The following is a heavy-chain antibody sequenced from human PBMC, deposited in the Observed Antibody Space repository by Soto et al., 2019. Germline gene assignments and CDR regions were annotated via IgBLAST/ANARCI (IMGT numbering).Heavy chain of an antibody. D-gene: IGHD3-10*01. Sequence: QVQLQESGPGLVMPSETLSLTCTVSGDSISPYYWSWIRQSPGRGLEWLGYIYYTGTTKYNPSLKSRVTISVDPSRNQLSLRLTSVTAADTALYFCVRHFGRAYNDFWGQGTLVTVSS. CDR1: GDSISPYY. CDR2: IYYTGTT. J-gene: IGHJ4*02. V-gene: IGHV4-59*08. CDR3: VRHFGRAYNDF.